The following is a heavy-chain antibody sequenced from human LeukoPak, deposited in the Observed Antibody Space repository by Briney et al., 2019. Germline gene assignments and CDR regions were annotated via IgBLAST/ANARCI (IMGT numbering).Heavy chain of an antibody. CDR2: IHPGDSDT. CDR1: GYSFTNFW. CDR3: ARRSGSYFDY. J-gene: IGHJ4*02. V-gene: IGHV5-51*01. Sequence: LGEALKISCKGSGYSFTNFWIGWVRQMPGKGLEWMGIIHPGDSDTRYSPSFQGQVTISADKSISTAHLQWNSLKASDTAMYYCARRSGSYFDYWGQGTLVTVSS. D-gene: IGHD1-26*01.